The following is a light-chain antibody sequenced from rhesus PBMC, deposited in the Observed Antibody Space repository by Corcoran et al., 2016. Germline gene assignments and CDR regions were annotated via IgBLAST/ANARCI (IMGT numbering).Light chain of an antibody. CDR1: SSNIGAGYG. V-gene: IGLV1S2*01. CDR3: QSYDSSLSDV. CDR2: ENN. Sequence: QSVLTQPPSVSGAPGQRVTISCTGSSSNIGAGYGVQWYQQLPGTAPKLLIYENNKRPSGVSDRFSGSQAGPSASLTITGLQSEDEADYYCQSYDSSLSDVFGSGTKLTVL. J-gene: IGLJ6*01.